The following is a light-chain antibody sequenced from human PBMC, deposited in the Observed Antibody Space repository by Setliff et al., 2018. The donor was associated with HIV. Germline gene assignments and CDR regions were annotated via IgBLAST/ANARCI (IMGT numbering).Light chain of an antibody. V-gene: IGLV2-23*02. CDR2: EVD. J-gene: IGLJ2*01. Sequence: QSALTQPASVSGSPGQSITISCTGSSSDVGNTLSVSWYQQNVGEVPKLLIYEVDRRPSGISHRFSGSKSGNTASLTISGLQVEDEADYYCCSYGSGDIWVFGGGTKVTVL. CDR1: SSDVGNTLS. CDR3: CSYGSGDIWV.